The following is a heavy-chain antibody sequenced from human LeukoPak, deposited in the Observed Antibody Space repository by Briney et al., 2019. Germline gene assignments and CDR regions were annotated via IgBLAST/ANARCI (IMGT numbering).Heavy chain of an antibody. V-gene: IGHV3-33*05. CDR3: ARVSAVFGGFDS. CDR1: GFTFSSNG. Sequence: PGTSLRLSCAASGFTFSSNGMHWVRQAPGQGLEWVAVISYDGTETYNADVVKGRFTITRDTSKNPMYLQMTSPTAEDTAVYYCARVSAVFGGFDSWGQGTLVTVSS. J-gene: IGHJ4*02. D-gene: IGHD3-16*01. CDR2: ISYDGTET.